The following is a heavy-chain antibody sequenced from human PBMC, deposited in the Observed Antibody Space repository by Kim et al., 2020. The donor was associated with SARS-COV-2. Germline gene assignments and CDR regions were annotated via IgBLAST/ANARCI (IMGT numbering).Heavy chain of an antibody. D-gene: IGHD1-1*01. CDR2: DP. J-gene: IGHJ4*02. CDR3: ARERRGPLEY. Sequence: DPRYSPSFQGQVTISADKSISTAYLQWSSLKASDTAMYYCARERRGPLEYWGQGTLVTVSS. V-gene: IGHV5-51*01.